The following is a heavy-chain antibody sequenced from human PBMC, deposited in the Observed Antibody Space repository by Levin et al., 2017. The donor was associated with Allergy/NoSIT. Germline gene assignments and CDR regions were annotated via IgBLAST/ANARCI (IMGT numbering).Heavy chain of an antibody. CDR3: ARVLPSLTAIAAAGTGWFDP. D-gene: IGHD6-13*01. Sequence: SETLSLTCTVSGGSISSYYWSWIRQPPGKGLEWIGYIYYSGSTNYNPSLKSRVTISVDTSKNQFSLKLSSVTAADTAVYYCARVLPSLTAIAAAGTGWFDPWGQGTLVTVSS. J-gene: IGHJ5*02. CDR1: GGSISSYY. V-gene: IGHV4-59*01. CDR2: IYYSGST.